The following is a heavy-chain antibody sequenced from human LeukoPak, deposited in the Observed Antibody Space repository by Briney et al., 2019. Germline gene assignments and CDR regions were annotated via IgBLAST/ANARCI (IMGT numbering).Heavy chain of an antibody. J-gene: IGHJ4*02. CDR1: GGSISSSSYY. CDR3: ASRGLTTVTGPIDY. V-gene: IGHV4-39*07. Sequence: SETLSLTCTVSGGSISSSSYYWGWIRQPPGKGLEWIGSIYYSGSTYYNPSLKSRVTISVDTSKNQFSLKLSSVTAADTAVYYCASRGLTTVTGPIDYWGQGTLVTVSS. CDR2: IYYSGST. D-gene: IGHD4-17*01.